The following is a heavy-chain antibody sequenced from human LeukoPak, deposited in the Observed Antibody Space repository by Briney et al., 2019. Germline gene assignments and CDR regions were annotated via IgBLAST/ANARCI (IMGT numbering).Heavy chain of an antibody. Sequence: PGGSLRLSCAASGFTFNNYWMHWVRQAPGKGLVWVSRINSDGSSTTYADSVKGRSTISRDNAKNTLYLQMNSLRAEDTGVYFCAKDRETTASGTFDFRGQGTLVTVSS. J-gene: IGHJ4*02. D-gene: IGHD6-13*01. CDR3: AKDRETTASGTFDF. CDR1: GFTFNNYW. V-gene: IGHV3-74*01. CDR2: INSDGSST.